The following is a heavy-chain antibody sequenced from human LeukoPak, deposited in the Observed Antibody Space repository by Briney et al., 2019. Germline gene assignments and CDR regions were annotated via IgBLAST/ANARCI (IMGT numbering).Heavy chain of an antibody. CDR2: IYYSGST. J-gene: IGHJ5*02. CDR1: GGSISSGGYY. CDR3: ARQVRHCSGGSCYFNNWFDP. V-gene: IGHV4-61*08. D-gene: IGHD2-15*01. Sequence: SQTLSLTCTVSGGSISSGGYYWSWIRQPPGKGLEWIGYIYYSGSTNYNPSLKSRVTISVDTSKNQFSLKLSSVTAADTAVYYCARQVRHCSGGSCYFNNWFDPWGQGTLVTVSS.